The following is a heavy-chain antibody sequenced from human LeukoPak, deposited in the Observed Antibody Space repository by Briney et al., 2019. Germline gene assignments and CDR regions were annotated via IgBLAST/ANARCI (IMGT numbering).Heavy chain of an antibody. CDR2: ISSSSSPI. J-gene: IGHJ4*01. V-gene: IGHV3-48*02. CDR3: ARVNWNDVGSFDY. CDR1: GFTFSSYS. Sequence: GGSLRLSCAASGFTFSSYSMNWVRQAPGKGLEWLSYISSSSSPIYYANSVKGRFTISRDNAKNSLYLQMNSLRDEDTGVYYCARVNWNDVGSFDYWGQGTLVTVSS. D-gene: IGHD1-20*01.